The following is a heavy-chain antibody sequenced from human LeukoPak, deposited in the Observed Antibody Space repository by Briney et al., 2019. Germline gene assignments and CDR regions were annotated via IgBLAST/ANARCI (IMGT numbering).Heavy chain of an antibody. CDR2: ISYSGDA. Sequence: PSETLSLTCIVSGGXVGSNYWSWVRQPPGKGLEWIGNISYSGDAKYNPSLESRLSMSVDTSKNQCSLMLTSVTAADTAVYYCARGSGWYPHWGQGTLVTVSS. CDR1: GGXVGSNY. D-gene: IGHD6-19*01. V-gene: IGHV4-59*02. J-gene: IGHJ1*01. CDR3: ARGSGWYPH.